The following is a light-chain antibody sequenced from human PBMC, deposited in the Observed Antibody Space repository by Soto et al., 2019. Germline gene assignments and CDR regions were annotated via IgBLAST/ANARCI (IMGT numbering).Light chain of an antibody. CDR3: MQSLQAPLT. CDR1: QSLLYSNGYNY. V-gene: IGKV2-28*01. J-gene: IGKJ4*01. Sequence: DIVMTQSPVSLPVTPGEPASISCRSSQSLLYSNGYNYLDWYLQKPGQSPQLLIYLGSTRASGVPARFSGSGSGTDFTLKISRVEAEDVGVYYCMQSLQAPLTFGGGTKVEIK. CDR2: LGS.